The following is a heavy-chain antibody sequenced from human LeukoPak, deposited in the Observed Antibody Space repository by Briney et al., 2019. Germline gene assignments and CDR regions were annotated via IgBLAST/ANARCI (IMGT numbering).Heavy chain of an antibody. CDR3: ARGPPNWGYDY. Sequence: ASVKVSCKASGYTFTVYFIHWVRQAPGQGLEWMGRINPNSGATDYAQKFQGRVTMTRDTSISTAYMELSSLKSDDTAVYYCARGPPNWGYDYWGPGTLVTVSS. D-gene: IGHD7-27*01. J-gene: IGHJ4*02. CDR1: GYTFTVYF. CDR2: INPNSGAT. V-gene: IGHV1-2*06.